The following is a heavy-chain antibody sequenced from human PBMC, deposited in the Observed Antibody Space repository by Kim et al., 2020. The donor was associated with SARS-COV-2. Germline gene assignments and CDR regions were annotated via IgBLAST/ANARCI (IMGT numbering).Heavy chain of an antibody. Sequence: ASVKVSCKASGYSFTNNKMHWVRQAPGQGLEWMGIITPIDGFTVYAQNLQGRITVTTDTSTSTVYMELNGLRSEDTALYYCARDNTDWAFVMWCQGTMVTVSS. CDR3: ARDNTDWAFVM. V-gene: IGHV1-46*04. J-gene: IGHJ3*02. CDR1: GYSFTNNK. D-gene: IGHD2-2*02. CDR2: ITPIDGFT.